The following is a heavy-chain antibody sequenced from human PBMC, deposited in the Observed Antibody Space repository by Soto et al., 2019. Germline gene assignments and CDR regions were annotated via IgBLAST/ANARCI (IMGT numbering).Heavy chain of an antibody. V-gene: IGHV3-53*01. Sequence: EVQLVESGGGLIQPGGSLRLSCAASGFTVSSNYMSWVRQAPGKGLEWVSVIYSGGSTYYADSVKGRFTISRDNSKNTLYLQMNSLRAEDTAVYYCARDPRQQIYDYYGMDVWGQGTTVTVSS. J-gene: IGHJ6*02. CDR2: IYSGGST. D-gene: IGHD6-13*01. CDR1: GFTVSSNY. CDR3: ARDPRQQIYDYYGMDV.